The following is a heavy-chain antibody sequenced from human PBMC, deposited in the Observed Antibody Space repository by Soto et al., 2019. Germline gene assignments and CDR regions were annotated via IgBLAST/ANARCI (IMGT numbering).Heavy chain of an antibody. CDR2: ISGSGGST. D-gene: IGHD5-18*01. V-gene: IGHV3-23*01. J-gene: IGHJ4*02. Sequence: GGSLRLSCAASGFTFSSYAMSWVRQAPGKGLEWVSAISGSGGSTYYADSVKGRFTLSRDNSKNTLYLQMNSLRAEDTAVYYCAKGRYSYEMYYFDYWGQGTLVTVSS. CDR1: GFTFSSYA. CDR3: AKGRYSYEMYYFDY.